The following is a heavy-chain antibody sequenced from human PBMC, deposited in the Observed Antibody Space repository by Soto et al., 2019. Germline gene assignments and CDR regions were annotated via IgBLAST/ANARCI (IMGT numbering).Heavy chain of an antibody. Sequence: GGSLRLSCAASGFTVSSNYMSWVRQAPGKGLEWVSVIYSGGSTYYADSVKGRFTISRDNSKNTLYLQMNSLRAGDTAVYYCARVVRLGWFDPWGQGTLVTVSS. CDR1: GFTVSSNY. CDR2: IYSGGST. J-gene: IGHJ5*02. V-gene: IGHV3-53*01. CDR3: ARVVRLGWFDP. D-gene: IGHD5-12*01.